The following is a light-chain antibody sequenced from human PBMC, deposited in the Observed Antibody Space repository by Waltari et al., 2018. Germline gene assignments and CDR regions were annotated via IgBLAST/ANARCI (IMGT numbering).Light chain of an antibody. J-gene: IGLJ3*02. CDR2: RNN. CDR3: AAWDDSLSGRV. Sequence: QSVLTQPPSASGHPGQRVTISCSGSRSNTGSNYVYWYQQVPGTAPKLLIYRNNQRPSGVPDRFSGSKSGTSASLAISGLRSEDEVDYYCAAWDDSLSGRVFGGGTKVTVL. CDR1: RSNTGSNY. V-gene: IGLV1-47*01.